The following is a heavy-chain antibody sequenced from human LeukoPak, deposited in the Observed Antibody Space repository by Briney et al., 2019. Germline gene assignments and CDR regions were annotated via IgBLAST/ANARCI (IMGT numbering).Heavy chain of an antibody. V-gene: IGHV3-23*01. D-gene: IGHD7-27*01. CDR3: AGGAGDRSHFDY. CDR1: GFTFSSYA. CDR2: ISGSDGST. J-gene: IGHJ4*02. Sequence: GGSLRLSCAASGFTFSSYAMSWVRQAPGKGLEWVSAISGSDGSTYYADSVKGRFTISRDNSKNTLYLQMNSLRAEDTAVYYCAGGAGDRSHFDYWGQGTLVTVSS.